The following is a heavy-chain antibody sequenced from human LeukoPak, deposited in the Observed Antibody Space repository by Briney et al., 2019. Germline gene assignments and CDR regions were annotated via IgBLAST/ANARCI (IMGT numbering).Heavy chain of an antibody. D-gene: IGHD5-18*01. J-gene: IGHJ4*02. CDR1: GYTFTNYG. CDR3: ARSFGYSYGFAHRNTIDY. CDR2: ISAYNGNT. V-gene: IGHV1-18*01. Sequence: GASVKVSCKASGYTFTNYGISWVRQAPGQGLEWMGWISAYNGNTNYAQKLQGRVTMTTDTSTSTAYMELRSLRSDDTAVYYCARSFGYSYGFAHRNTIDYWGQGTLVTVSS.